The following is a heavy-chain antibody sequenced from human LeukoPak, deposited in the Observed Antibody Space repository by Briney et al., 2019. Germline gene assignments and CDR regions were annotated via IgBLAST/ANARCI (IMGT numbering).Heavy chain of an antibody. Sequence: GGSLRLSCAASGFTFSSYWMHWVRHVPGKGLVWVSRINGDGSGTSYADSVKGRFTISRDNAKNTVYQQMNGLRADDTAVYYCAGSGTYYVMSDFWGQGTLVTVSS. CDR3: AGSGTYYVMSDF. CDR1: GFTFSSYW. D-gene: IGHD1-26*01. J-gene: IGHJ4*02. CDR2: INGDGSGT. V-gene: IGHV3-74*01.